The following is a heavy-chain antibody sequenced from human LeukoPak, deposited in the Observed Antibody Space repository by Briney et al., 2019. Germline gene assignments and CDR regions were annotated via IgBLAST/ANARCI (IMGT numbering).Heavy chain of an antibody. V-gene: IGHV4-59*01. J-gene: IGHJ4*02. Sequence: SETLSLTCTVSGGSISSYYWSWIRQPPGKGLECIGYIYYSGSTNYNPSLKSRVTISVDTSKNQFSLKLSSVTAADTAAYYCARVRTTYYYDSSGYYDYWGQGTLVTVSS. CDR3: ARVRTTYYYDSSGYYDY. CDR2: IYYSGST. D-gene: IGHD3-22*01. CDR1: GGSISSYY.